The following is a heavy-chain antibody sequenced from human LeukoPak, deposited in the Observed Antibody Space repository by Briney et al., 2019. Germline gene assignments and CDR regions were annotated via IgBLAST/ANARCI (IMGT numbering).Heavy chain of an antibody. J-gene: IGHJ3*02. CDR1: GYTFTSYG. CDR3: AYKVVPAAINAFDI. V-gene: IGHV1-69*05. Sequence: ASVKVSCKASGYTFTSYGISWVRQAPGQGLEWMGGIIPIFGTANYAQKFQGRVTITTDESTSTAYMELSSLRSEDTAVYYCAYKVVPAAINAFDIWGQGTMVTVSS. D-gene: IGHD2-2*01. CDR2: IIPIFGTA.